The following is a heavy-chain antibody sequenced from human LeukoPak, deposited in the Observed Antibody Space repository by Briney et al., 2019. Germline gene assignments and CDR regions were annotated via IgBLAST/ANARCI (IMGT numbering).Heavy chain of an antibody. CDR1: GYTFTGYF. CDR2: INPNSGAT. J-gene: IGHJ5*02. D-gene: IGHD3-16*02. CDR3: ARDYIRLGELSLVSWFDP. Sequence: GASVKVSCKASGYTFTGYFMHWVRQAPGQGLEWMGWINPNSGATNYAQKFQDRVTMTRDTSISTAYMELSRLRSDDTAVYYCARDYIRLGELSLVSWFDPWGQGTLVTVSS. V-gene: IGHV1-2*02.